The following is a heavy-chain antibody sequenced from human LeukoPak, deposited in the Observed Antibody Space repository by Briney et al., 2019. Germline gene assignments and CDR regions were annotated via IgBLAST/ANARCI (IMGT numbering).Heavy chain of an antibody. CDR3: ARGGHYYSYSMDV. CDR1: GYSFTDYY. CDR2: INPDSGGT. Sequence: VASVKVSCKASGYSFTDYYMHWVRQAPGQGLESMGWINPDSGGTNYPQKFQGRATMTRDTSISTAYMELSRLRSDDTAVYYCARGGHYYSYSMDVWGKGTTVTVSS. J-gene: IGHJ6*03. V-gene: IGHV1-2*02.